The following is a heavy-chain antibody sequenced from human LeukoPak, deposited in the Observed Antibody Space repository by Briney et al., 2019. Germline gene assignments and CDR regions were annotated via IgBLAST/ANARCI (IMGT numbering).Heavy chain of an antibody. J-gene: IGHJ4*02. V-gene: IGHV5-51*01. Sequence: GESLKISWKGSGYSFTSYWIGWVRQMPGKGLEWMGIIYPGDSDTRYSPSFHGQVTISADKSISTAYLQWRSLKASDTAMYYCAIRPAAIRYFDYWGQGTLVTVSS. CDR2: IYPGDSDT. CDR3: AIRPAAIRYFDY. CDR1: GYSFTSYW. D-gene: IGHD2-2*01.